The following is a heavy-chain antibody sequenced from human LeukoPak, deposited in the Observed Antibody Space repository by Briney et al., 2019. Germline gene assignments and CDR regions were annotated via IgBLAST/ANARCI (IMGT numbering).Heavy chain of an antibody. CDR2: INPNSGGT. J-gene: IGHJ4*02. Sequence: ASVKVSCKASGYTFTSYDINWVRQAPGQGLEWMGWINPNSGGTNYAQKFQGRVTMTRDTSISTAYMELSRLRSDDTAVYYCARTLYYYDSSGYRTLDYWGQGTLVTVSS. CDR3: ARTLYYYDSSGYRTLDY. V-gene: IGHV1-2*02. CDR1: GYTFTSYD. D-gene: IGHD3-22*01.